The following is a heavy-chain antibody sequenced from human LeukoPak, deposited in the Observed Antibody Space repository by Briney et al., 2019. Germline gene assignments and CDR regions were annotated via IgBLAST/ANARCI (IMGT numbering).Heavy chain of an antibody. J-gene: IGHJ4*02. V-gene: IGHV3-7*01. Sequence: GGSLRLSCAASAFNFSSHWISWVRQAPGKGLEWVVNIKEDGDEKYYVDYVKGRFTISRDTAKKSLYLQMNSLRAEDTAIYYCAGPGYTYGYAYWGQGTLVTVSS. CDR1: AFNFSSHW. CDR2: IKEDGDEK. CDR3: AGPGYTYGYAY. D-gene: IGHD5-18*01.